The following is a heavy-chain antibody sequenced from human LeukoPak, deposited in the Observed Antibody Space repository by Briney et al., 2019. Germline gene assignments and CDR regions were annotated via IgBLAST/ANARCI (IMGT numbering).Heavy chain of an antibody. CDR1: GGSISSYY. V-gene: IGHV4-59*01. D-gene: IGHD5-18*01. CDR3: AREGERYSYGLDY. J-gene: IGHJ4*02. CDR2: IYYSGST. Sequence: PSETLSLTCTVSGGSISSYYWSWIRQPPGKGLEWIGYIYYSGSTNYNPSLKSRVTISVDTSKNQFSLKLSSVTAADTAVYYCAREGERYSYGLDYWGQGTLVTVSS.